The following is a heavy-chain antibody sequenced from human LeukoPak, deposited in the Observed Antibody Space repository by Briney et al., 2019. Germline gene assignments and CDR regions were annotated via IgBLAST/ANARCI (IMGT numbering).Heavy chain of an antibody. CDR2: TYTGGNS. CDR1: GFTVSSIH. Sequence: GGSLRPSCAASGFTVSSIHMVWVRQAPGKGLEWVSVTYTGGNSYYADSVKGRFIISRDISKNTLYLQMNSLRAEDSALYYCARGGRGSAAVVAPRSFDIWGQGTMVTVSS. J-gene: IGHJ3*02. D-gene: IGHD3-22*01. V-gene: IGHV3-53*01. CDR3: ARGGRGSAAVVAPRSFDI.